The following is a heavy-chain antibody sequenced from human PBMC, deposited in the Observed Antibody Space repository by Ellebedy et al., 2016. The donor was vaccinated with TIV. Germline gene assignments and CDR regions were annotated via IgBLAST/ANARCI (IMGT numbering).Heavy chain of an antibody. Sequence: AASVKVSCKASGYTFSSYYMHWVRQPPGQGLEWMGIINPSGGSTSYAQKFQGRVTMTRDTSTSTVYMELSSLRSEDTAVYYCARDPDYSNREYYFDYWGQGTLVTVSS. V-gene: IGHV1-46*01. CDR1: GYTFSSYY. D-gene: IGHD4-11*01. CDR3: ARDPDYSNREYYFDY. CDR2: INPSGGST. J-gene: IGHJ4*02.